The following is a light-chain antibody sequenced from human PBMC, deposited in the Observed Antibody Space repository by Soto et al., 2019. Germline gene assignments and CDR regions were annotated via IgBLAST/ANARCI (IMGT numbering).Light chain of an antibody. CDR1: SSDVGGFNY. V-gene: IGLV2-14*01. J-gene: IGLJ2*01. CDR3: SSYTSTTTLGL. CDR2: DVS. Sequence: QSALTQPASVSGSPGQSITISCTGTSSDVGGFNYVSWYQQHPGKAPKLMIYDVSSRPSGVSSRFSGSKSGNTASLTISGLQTEDEADYYCSSYTSTTTLGLFGGGTKLTVL.